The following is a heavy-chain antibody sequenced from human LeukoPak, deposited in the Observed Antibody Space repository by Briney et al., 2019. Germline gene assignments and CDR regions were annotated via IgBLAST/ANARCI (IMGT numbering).Heavy chain of an antibody. J-gene: IGHJ6*04. Sequence: PGGSLRLSCAASGFTFSSYEMNWVRQAPGNGREGVSYISSSGSTIYYADSVKGRFTISRDNAKNSLYLQMNSLRAEDTAVYYCAELGITMIGGVWGKGNTVTISS. CDR2: ISSSGSTI. V-gene: IGHV3-48*03. CDR3: AELGITMIGGV. D-gene: IGHD3-10*02. CDR1: GFTFSSYE.